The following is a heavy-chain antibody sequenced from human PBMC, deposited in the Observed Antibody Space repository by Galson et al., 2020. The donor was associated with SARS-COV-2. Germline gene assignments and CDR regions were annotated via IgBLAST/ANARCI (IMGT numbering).Heavy chain of an antibody. J-gene: IGHJ4*02. Sequence: SETLSLTCTVSGDSITSYYWSWIRQSPGKGLEWIGYIYYTGSAKSNPSLTSRVAISEDASNNQFSLHLTSVTAADTAVYFCARYTGSHVDYWGQGTLVTVSS. CDR2: IYYTGSA. CDR1: GDSITSYY. V-gene: IGHV4-59*01. CDR3: ARYTGSHVDY. D-gene: IGHD1-26*01.